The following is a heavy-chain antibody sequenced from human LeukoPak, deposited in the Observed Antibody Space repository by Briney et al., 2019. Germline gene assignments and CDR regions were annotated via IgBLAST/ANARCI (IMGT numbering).Heavy chain of an antibody. J-gene: IGHJ4*02. CDR3: ARVAQRVRFGVVITPFDY. CDR2: IIPSFGTP. V-gene: IGHV1-69*05. CDR1: GGTFSSYA. D-gene: IGHD3-3*01. Sequence: SVKVSCKASGGTFSSYAISWVRQAPGQGLEWMGEIIPSFGTPNYAQKFQGKVTITTDESTSTAYMELSSLRSEDTAVYYCARVAQRVRFGVVITPFDYWGEGTLVTVSS.